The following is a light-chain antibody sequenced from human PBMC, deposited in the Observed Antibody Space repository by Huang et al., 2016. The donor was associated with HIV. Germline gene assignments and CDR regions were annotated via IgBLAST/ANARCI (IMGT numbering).Light chain of an antibody. V-gene: IGKV1-5*03. CDR1: QGVSDC. Sequence: IQMTQSPSTLSASVGDRVTITCRASQGVSDCLAWYQQKPGKAPDLLIYKASNLQDGVPLRFSGAGSGTEFTLTISSLQSEDSATYYCQQYSSYSSWTFGQGTRV. CDR2: KAS. J-gene: IGKJ1*01. CDR3: QQYSSYSSWT.